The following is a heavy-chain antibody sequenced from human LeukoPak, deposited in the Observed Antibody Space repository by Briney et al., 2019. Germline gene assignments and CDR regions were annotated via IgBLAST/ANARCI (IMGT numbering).Heavy chain of an antibody. CDR2: INSDGRNI. Sequence: PGGSLRLSCVVSGFSLSNYAMSWVRQAPGKGLVWVSRINSDGRNIRYADSVKGRFTISRDNAKNTLYLQMNSLTPEDTAVYYCAREGALGYGHYTYDYWGQGTLVTVSS. CDR1: GFSLSNYA. CDR3: AREGALGYGHYTYDY. D-gene: IGHD4-17*01. J-gene: IGHJ4*02. V-gene: IGHV3-74*01.